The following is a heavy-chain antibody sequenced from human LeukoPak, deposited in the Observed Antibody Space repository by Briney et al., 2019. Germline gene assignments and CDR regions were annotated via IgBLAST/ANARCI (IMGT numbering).Heavy chain of an antibody. J-gene: IGHJ4*02. CDR2: ISSSSSYI. Sequence: GGSLRLSCAASGFTFSSSSMNWVRQAPGKGLEWVSSISSSSSYIYYADSVKGRFTISRDNAKNSLYLQMNSLRAEDTAVYYCAREPGIAAAGTGNLDYWGQGTLVTVSS. V-gene: IGHV3-21*01. CDR1: GFTFSSSS. CDR3: AREPGIAAAGTGNLDY. D-gene: IGHD6-13*01.